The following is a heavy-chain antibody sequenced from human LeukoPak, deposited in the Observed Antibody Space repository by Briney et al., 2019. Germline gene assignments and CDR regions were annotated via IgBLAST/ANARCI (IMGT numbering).Heavy chain of an antibody. CDR2: ISWNGGSR. CDR1: GFTFDDYA. CDR3: AKCARIDWLPIDY. D-gene: IGHD3-9*01. Sequence: GGSLRLSCAASGFTFDDYAMTWVRQAPGKGLEWVSDISWNGGSRNYADSVEGRFTISRDNARNSLYLQMNSLRAEDTALYYCAKCARIDWLPIDYWGQGTLVTVSS. J-gene: IGHJ4*02. V-gene: IGHV3-20*04.